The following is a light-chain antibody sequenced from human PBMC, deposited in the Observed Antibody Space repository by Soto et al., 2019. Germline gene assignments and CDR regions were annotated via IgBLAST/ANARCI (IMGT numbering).Light chain of an antibody. CDR2: DAS. Sequence: PGERATLSCPASQSVSSNLAWYQQKPGQAPRLLIYDASNRATGIPVRFSGSGSGTDFTLTISSLEPEDFAVYYCQQSRNWPLTFGGGTKVEIK. J-gene: IGKJ4*01. CDR3: QQSRNWPLT. V-gene: IGKV3-11*01. CDR1: QSVSSN.